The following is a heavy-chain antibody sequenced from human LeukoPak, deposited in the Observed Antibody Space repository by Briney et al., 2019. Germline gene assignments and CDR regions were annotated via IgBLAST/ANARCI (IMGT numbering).Heavy chain of an antibody. CDR3: RTSVRTSRVANYYFDY. Sequence: PSETLSLTCTVSGGSISGSSYYWGWIRQPPGKGLEWIGSIYYSGSTYYNPSLKSRVTISVDTSKNQFSLKLNSVTATDTAVYYCRTSVRTSRVANYYFDYWGQGTLVTVSS. D-gene: IGHD4/OR15-4a*01. CDR2: IYYSGST. J-gene: IGHJ4*02. CDR1: GGSISGSSYY. V-gene: IGHV4-39*01.